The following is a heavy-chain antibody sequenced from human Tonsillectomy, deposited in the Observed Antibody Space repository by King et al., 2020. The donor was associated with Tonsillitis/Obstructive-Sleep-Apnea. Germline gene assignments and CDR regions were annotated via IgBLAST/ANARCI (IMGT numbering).Heavy chain of an antibody. V-gene: IGHV4-4*02. CDR1: GGSISSSNW. Sequence: VQLQESGPGLVKPSGTLSLTCAVSGGSISSSNWWSWVRQPPGKGLEWIGKIYHSGSTDYNPSLTSRVTISGDKSKNHFSLRLSSVTAADTAVYYCARGYCSSPSCHGDDAFDIWGQGTMVTVSS. J-gene: IGHJ3*02. CDR3: ARGYCSSPSCHGDDAFDI. D-gene: IGHD2-2*01. CDR2: IYHSGST.